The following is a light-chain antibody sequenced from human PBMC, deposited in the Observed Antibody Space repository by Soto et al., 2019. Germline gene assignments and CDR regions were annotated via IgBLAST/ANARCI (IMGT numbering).Light chain of an antibody. CDR2: GNT. CDR3: QSYDSSLNGYV. Sequence: SVLPQPPSMSGAPGQRVTISFTGSSSNIAAGYDVHWYQQPPGAVPKLLIYGNTNRPSGVPDRFSGSKSGTLASLAITGLQAEDEADYYCQSYDSSLNGYVFGTGTKVTVL. CDR1: SSNIAAGYD. J-gene: IGLJ1*01. V-gene: IGLV1-40*01.